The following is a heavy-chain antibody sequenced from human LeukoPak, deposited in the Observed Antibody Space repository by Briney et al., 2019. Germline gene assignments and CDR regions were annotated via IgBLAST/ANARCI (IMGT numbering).Heavy chain of an antibody. CDR1: GFTFSSYA. Sequence: PGGSLRLSCAASGFTFSSYAMSWVRQAPGKGLEWVAVISYDGSNKYYADSVKGRFTISRDNSKNTLYLQMNSLRAEDTAVYYCANQIENGSGSPFPEYFQHWGQGTLVTVSS. V-gene: IGHV3-30*18. D-gene: IGHD3-10*01. J-gene: IGHJ1*01. CDR2: ISYDGSNK. CDR3: ANQIENGSGSPFPEYFQH.